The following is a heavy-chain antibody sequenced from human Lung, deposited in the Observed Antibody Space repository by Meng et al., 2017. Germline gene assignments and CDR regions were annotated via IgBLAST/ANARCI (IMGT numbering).Heavy chain of an antibody. J-gene: IGHJ4*01. Sequence: GGSLRLSCAASGFTFDESAMQWVRQAPGKGLEWVSGISWNSGNIGYEDSVKGRFTISRDNAKNSLYLQMNSLKTEDTAVYYCSGHVDYWGHGTLVTVSS. CDR2: ISWNSGNI. CDR3: SGHVDY. V-gene: IGHV3-9*01. CDR1: GFTFDESA.